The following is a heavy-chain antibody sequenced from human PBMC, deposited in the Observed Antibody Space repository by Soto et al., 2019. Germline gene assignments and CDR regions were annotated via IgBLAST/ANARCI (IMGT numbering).Heavy chain of an antibody. CDR2: ISGNGANT. Sequence: PGGSLRLSCAASGFTFSVYAMTWVRQAPGKGLEWVSSISGNGANTYYADSVKGRFIISRDNSKNTVSLQMNSLRADDTAVYYCGKSPDFYYYGMDVWGQGTTVTVSS. J-gene: IGHJ6*02. V-gene: IGHV3-23*01. CDR1: GFTFSVYA. CDR3: GKSPDFYYYGMDV.